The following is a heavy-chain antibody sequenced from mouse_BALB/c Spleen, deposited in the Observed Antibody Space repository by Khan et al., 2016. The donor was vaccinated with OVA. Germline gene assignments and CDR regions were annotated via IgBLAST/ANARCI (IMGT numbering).Heavy chain of an antibody. Sequence: VQLQQPGPELVKPGASVKVSCKASGYSFTDYNMFWVKQSLGKTLEWIGYIDPYTGGTNYNQKFMGRATLTVDKSSSTAFMHLNSLTSGDSAVYYGALIYHYGSGFDYWGQGTTLTVSS. CDR1: GYSFTDYN. CDR2: IDPYTGGT. CDR3: ALIYHYGSGFDY. D-gene: IGHD1-1*01. V-gene: IGHV1S135*01. J-gene: IGHJ2*01.